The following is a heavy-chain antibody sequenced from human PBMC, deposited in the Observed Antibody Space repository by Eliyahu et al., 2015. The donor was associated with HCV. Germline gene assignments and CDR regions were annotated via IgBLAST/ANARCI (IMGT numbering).Heavy chain of an antibody. CDR1: GXSXTXYC. CDR2: IHYRGXT. Sequence: QVQLQESGPGLVKPSETLSLTCIXSGXSXTXYCWSWIRQPPGKGLEWIGYIHYRGXTNYNPXLKSRVTISLDTSKNQFSLNLTSVTAADTAVYYCASGGGGIAVAGTGGWFDPWGQGTLVTVSS. V-gene: IGHV4-59*01. D-gene: IGHD6-19*01. CDR3: ASGGGGIAVAGTGGWFDP. J-gene: IGHJ5*02.